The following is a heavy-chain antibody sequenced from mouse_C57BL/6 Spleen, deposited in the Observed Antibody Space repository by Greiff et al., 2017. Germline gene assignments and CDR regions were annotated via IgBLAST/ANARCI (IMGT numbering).Heavy chain of an antibody. J-gene: IGHJ3*01. CDR1: GYSITSDY. V-gene: IGHV3-8*01. D-gene: IGHD1-1*01. CDR3: ARGGDYGSPFAY. Sequence: DVQLVESGPGLAKPSQSLFLTCSVTGYSITSDYWNWIRKFPGNKLEYMGNISYSGSTYYNPSLKSRISITRDTSKNQYYLQLNSVTTEDTATYYCARGGDYGSPFAYWGQGTLVTVSA. CDR2: ISYSGST.